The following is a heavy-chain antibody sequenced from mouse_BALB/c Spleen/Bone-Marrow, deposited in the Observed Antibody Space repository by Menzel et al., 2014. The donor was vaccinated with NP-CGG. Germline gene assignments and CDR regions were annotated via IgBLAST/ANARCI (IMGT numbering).Heavy chain of an antibody. J-gene: IGHJ2*01. Sequence: EVHLVESGGGLVQPGGSRKLSCAASGFTFSSFGMHWVRQAPEKGLEWVTYISSGSSTIYYADTVKGRFTISRDNPKNTLFLQMTSLRSEDTAMYYSARMYFDYWGQGTTLTVSS. V-gene: IGHV5-17*02. CDR2: ISSGSSTI. CDR1: GFTFSSFG. CDR3: ARMYFDY.